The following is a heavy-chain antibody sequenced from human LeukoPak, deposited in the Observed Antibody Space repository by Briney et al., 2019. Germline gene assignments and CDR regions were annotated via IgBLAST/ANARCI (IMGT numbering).Heavy chain of an antibody. Sequence: GGSLRLSCAGSGFTFSSYSMNWVRKAPGKGLEWVSSISSGGTYIYYADSVKGRFTISRDNTKNSLYLQMNSLRAEDTAVYYCARDRSGYSGYECQAYWGQGTLVTVSS. CDR1: GFTFSSYS. CDR3: ARDRSGYSGYECQAY. CDR2: ISSGGTYI. J-gene: IGHJ4*02. D-gene: IGHD5-12*01. V-gene: IGHV3-21*01.